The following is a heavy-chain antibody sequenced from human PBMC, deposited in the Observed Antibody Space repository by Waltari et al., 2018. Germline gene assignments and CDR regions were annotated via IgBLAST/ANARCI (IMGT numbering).Heavy chain of an antibody. CDR1: VFSIDDYS. CDR3: ARPVRISGNYGLDV. J-gene: IGHJ6*02. V-gene: IGHV3-48*01. CDR2: ITGSSRTK. Sequence: EIQLVQSGGGLSQPGGSVRLSCVATVFSIDDYSLNWGRQAPGKGLEWVSYITGSSRTKYYADSVRGRFTISRDNAKNSLYLQMNSLRGEDTAVYYCARPVRISGNYGLDVWGQGTTVIVSS.